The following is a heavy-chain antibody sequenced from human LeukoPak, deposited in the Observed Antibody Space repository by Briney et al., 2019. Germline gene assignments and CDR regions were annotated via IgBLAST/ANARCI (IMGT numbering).Heavy chain of an antibody. Sequence: AGSLRLSCAASGFTFSSYAMSWVRQAPGERLECVTGISGSGVSTYYADSVKGRFTISRDNSKNTLYLQMNSLRAEDTAVYYCAKGFGSGTYYFDYWGQGTLVTVSS. D-gene: IGHD3-10*01. CDR2: ISGSGVST. CDR3: AKGFGSGTYYFDY. J-gene: IGHJ4*02. CDR1: GFTFSSYA. V-gene: IGHV3-23*01.